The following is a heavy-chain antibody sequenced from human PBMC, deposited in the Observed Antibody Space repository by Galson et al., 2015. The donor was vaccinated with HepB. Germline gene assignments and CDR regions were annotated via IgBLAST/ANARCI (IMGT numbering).Heavy chain of an antibody. CDR2: ISGSGGST. CDR1: GFTYSSYA. Sequence: SLRLSCAASGFTYSSYAMSWVRQAPGKGLEWVSAISGSGGSTYYADSVKGRFTISRDNSKNTLYLQMHSLRAENTAVYYYAKDLSQYSSCWYEALFDYVGQVTLVTVSS. V-gene: IGHV3-23*01. D-gene: IGHD6-19*01. J-gene: IGHJ4*02. CDR3: AKDLSQYSSCWYEALFDY.